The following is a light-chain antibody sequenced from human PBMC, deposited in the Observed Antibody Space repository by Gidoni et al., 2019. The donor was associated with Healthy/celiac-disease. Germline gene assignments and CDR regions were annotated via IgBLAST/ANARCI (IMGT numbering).Light chain of an antibody. V-gene: IGLV2-8*01. J-gene: IGLJ3*02. Sequence: QSALTQPPSASGSPGQSVTISCTGTSSDVGGYNYVSWYQQHPGKAPNLMIYEVSKRPSGVPDRFSGSKAGNTDSLTVSGLQAEDEADYYCSSYAGSNNFRVFGGGTKLTVL. CDR1: SSDVGGYNY. CDR2: EVS. CDR3: SSYAGSNNFRV.